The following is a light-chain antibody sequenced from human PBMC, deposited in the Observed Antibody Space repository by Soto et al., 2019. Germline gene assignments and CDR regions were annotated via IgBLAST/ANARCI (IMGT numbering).Light chain of an antibody. Sequence: EIVLTQSPGTLALSPGERATLSCRASESVSNDHLAWYQRKPGQAPRLLIYGASYRATDMPYRLSGSESGTDFTLTIARQEAEDFAVYICQQYGSTPPTCGLGTKVEI. CDR3: QQYGSTPPT. V-gene: IGKV3-20*01. CDR2: GAS. CDR1: ESVSNDH. J-gene: IGKJ1*01.